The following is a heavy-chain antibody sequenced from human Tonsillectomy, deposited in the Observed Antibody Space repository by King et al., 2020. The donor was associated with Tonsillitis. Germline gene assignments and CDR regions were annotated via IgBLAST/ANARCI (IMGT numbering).Heavy chain of an antibody. Sequence: VQLVESGGNLVQPGGSLRLSCTTSGFAFNSYSMNWVRQAPGKGLEWISYIHSSGTAINYADSVKGRFTISRDNAKNSLFLQMNTLRADDTAVYFCARDLSAYGGNPGWYLDLWGRGTLVTVPS. CDR1: GFAFNSYS. J-gene: IGHJ2*01. CDR2: IHSSGTAI. CDR3: ARDLSAYGGNPGWYLDL. D-gene: IGHD4-23*01. V-gene: IGHV3-48*04.